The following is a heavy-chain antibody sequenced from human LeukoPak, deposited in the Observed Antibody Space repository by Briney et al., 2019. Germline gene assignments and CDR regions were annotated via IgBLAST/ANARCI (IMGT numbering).Heavy chain of an antibody. CDR2: IKQDGSEK. CDR1: GFTFSSYW. Sequence: GGSLRLSCAASGFTFSSYWMSWVRQAPGKGLEWVANIKQDGSEKYYVDSVKGRFTISRDNAKNSLYLQMNSLRAEDTAVYYCAKEVVPAAIGTRGFDYWGQGTLVTVSS. CDR3: AKEVVPAAIGTRGFDY. V-gene: IGHV3-7*03. J-gene: IGHJ4*02. D-gene: IGHD2-2*02.